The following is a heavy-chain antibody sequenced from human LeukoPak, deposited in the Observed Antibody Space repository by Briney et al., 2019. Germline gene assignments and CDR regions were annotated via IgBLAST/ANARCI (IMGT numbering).Heavy chain of an antibody. Sequence: ASVKVSCKASGYTFTSYYMHWVRQAPGQGLEWMGIINPSGGSTSYAQKFQGRVTMTRDTSISTAYMELSRLRSDDTAVYYCARSGGNSWVDYWGQGTLVTVSS. CDR2: INPSGGST. D-gene: IGHD4-23*01. CDR3: ARSGGNSWVDY. J-gene: IGHJ4*02. V-gene: IGHV1-46*01. CDR1: GYTFTSYY.